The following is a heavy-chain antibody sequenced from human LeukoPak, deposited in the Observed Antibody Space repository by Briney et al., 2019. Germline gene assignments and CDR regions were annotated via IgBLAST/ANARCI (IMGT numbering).Heavy chain of an antibody. CDR3: ARGDFWSAHYTGYYYYYMDV. CDR1: GGTFSSYA. V-gene: IGHV1-69*13. D-gene: IGHD3-3*01. J-gene: IGHJ6*03. CDR2: IIPIFGTA. Sequence: SVKVSCKASGGTFSSYAISWVRPAPGQGLEWMGGIIPIFGTANYAQKFQGRVTITADESTSTAYMELSSLRSEDTAVYYCARGDFWSAHYTGYYYYYMDVWGKGPRSPSP.